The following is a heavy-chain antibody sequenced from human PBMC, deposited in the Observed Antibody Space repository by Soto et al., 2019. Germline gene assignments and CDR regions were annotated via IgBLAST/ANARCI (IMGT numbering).Heavy chain of an antibody. J-gene: IGHJ4*02. CDR1: GYTFITYG. Sequence: QVQLVQSGAEVKKPGASVKVSCKASGYTFITYGVSWVRQAPGQGLDWLGWISTYNGNTRYAARLQGRVTMTTDTTTNTAYMELRNLRSDDTAVYYCARGPTDYYDNSANYSLDYWGQGTLVTVSS. CDR3: ARGPTDYYDNSANYSLDY. V-gene: IGHV1-18*01. D-gene: IGHD3-22*01. CDR2: ISTYNGNT.